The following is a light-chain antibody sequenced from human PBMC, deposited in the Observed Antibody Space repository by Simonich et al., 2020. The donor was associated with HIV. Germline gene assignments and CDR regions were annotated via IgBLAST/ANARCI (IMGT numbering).Light chain of an antibody. CDR3: QQYYSTPLT. CDR1: QSVLYSSNNKNY. CDR2: WAS. J-gene: IGKJ4*01. Sequence: DIVMTQSPDSLAVSLGERATINCKSSQSVLYSSNNKNYLACYQKKPGQPPKLLIYWASTRESGVPDRFSGSGSGTDFTLTISSLQAEDVAVYYCQQYYSTPLTFGGGTKVEIK. V-gene: IGKV4-1*01.